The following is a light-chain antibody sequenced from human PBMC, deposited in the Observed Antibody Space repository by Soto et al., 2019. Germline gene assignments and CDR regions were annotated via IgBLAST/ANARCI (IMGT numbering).Light chain of an antibody. V-gene: IGLV1-51*01. CDR2: DNN. CDR1: SSNIGNNF. Sequence: QSVLTQPPSVSAAPGQKVTISCSGSSSNIGNNFVSWYQQLPRTAPKLLIYDNNKRPSGIPDRFSGSKSGTSATLGITGLQTGDEADYFCGTWDSSLSAVVFGGGIKLTVL. CDR3: GTWDSSLSAVV. J-gene: IGLJ2*01.